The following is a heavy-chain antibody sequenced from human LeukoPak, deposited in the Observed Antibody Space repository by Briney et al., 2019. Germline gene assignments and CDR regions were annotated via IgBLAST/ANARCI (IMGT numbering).Heavy chain of an antibody. Sequence: PSQTRSLTCTVAAGSLSNYYCGCIRQPAGGLLGWIGRTYISGTTNYNPSLTSRVTMSADTSKNQFSLKLSYVTAADTAVYYCAREPFGSYRNFFDYWGQGTLVTVSS. CDR3: AREPFGSYRNFFDY. CDR2: TYISGTT. D-gene: IGHD1-26*01. V-gene: IGHV4-4*07. CDR1: AGSLSNYY. J-gene: IGHJ4*02.